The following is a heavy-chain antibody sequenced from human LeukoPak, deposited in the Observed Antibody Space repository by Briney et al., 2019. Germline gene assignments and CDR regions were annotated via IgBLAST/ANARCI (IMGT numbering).Heavy chain of an antibody. V-gene: IGHV4-38-2*02. CDR1: GYSISSGYY. CDR3: ASLKYSSGEGY. CDR2: IYHSGST. Sequence: PSETLSLTCTVSGYSISSGYYWGWIRQPPGKGLEWIGSIYHSGSTYYNPSLKSRVTISVDTSKNQFSLKLSSVTAADTAVYYCASLKYSSGEGYWGQGTLVTVSS. D-gene: IGHD6-19*01. J-gene: IGHJ4*02.